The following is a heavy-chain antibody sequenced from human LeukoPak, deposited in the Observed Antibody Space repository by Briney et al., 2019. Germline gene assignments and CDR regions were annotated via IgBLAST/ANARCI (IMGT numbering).Heavy chain of an antibody. Sequence: LSGGSLRLSCAASGFTFSSYAMSWVRQAPGKGLEWVSAISGSGGSTYYADSVKGRFTISRDNSKNTLYLQMNSLRAEDTAVYYCAKEPRASIAARPSHFDYWGQGTLVTVSS. CDR1: GFTFSSYA. V-gene: IGHV3-23*01. J-gene: IGHJ4*02. CDR3: AKEPRASIAARPSHFDY. D-gene: IGHD6-6*01. CDR2: ISGSGGST.